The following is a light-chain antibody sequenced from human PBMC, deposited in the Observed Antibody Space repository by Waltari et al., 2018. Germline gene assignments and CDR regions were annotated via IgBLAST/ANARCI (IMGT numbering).Light chain of an antibody. CDR3: QVWDANTDPGV. J-gene: IGLJ1*01. V-gene: IGLV3-21*01. CDR1: HIESKS. CDR2: YDS. Sequence: SYVLTQPPSVSVAPGETARLTCGGTHIESKSVHWYRQKPGQAPVLVISYDSDRPSGIPDRLSGSNSGNTATLTISRVEAGDEADYYCQVWDANTDPGVFGTGTEVTVL.